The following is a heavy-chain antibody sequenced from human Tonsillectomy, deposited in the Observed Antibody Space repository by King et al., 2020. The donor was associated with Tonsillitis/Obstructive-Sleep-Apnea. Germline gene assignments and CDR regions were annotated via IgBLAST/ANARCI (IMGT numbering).Heavy chain of an antibody. J-gene: IGHJ5*02. CDR1: GYTFTSFG. CDR2: ISAYSGHT. Sequence: QLVQSGAEVKKPGASVKVSCKASGYTFTSFGISWVRQAPGQGLELMGWISAYSGHTDYAQKFQGRVTMTTDTSTSTAYMELRSLRSDDTAVYYCARPDCASTKCYGHCFDPWGQGTLVTVSS. CDR3: ARPDCASTKCYGHCFDP. V-gene: IGHV1-18*01. D-gene: IGHD2-2*01.